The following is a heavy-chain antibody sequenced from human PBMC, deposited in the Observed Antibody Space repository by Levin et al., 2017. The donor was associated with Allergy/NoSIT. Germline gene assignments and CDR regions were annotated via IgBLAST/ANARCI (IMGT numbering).Heavy chain of an antibody. Sequence: SVKVSCKASGGTLSAYEINWVRQAPGQGPEWMGGIIRVFNTPKFAQEFQGRVTITEDASTNTAFLDLGSLTSDDTAVYYCATRTRRGVPDSRPVGIDVFDLWGQGTMVTVSS. CDR3: ATRTRRGVPDSRPVGIDVFDL. V-gene: IGHV1-69*13. D-gene: IGHD2-2*01. J-gene: IGHJ3*01. CDR1: GGTLSAYE. CDR2: IIRVFNTP.